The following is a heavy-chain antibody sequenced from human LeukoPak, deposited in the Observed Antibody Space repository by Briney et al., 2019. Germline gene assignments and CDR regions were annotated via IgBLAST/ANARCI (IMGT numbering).Heavy chain of an antibody. CDR1: GFTFSSYA. CDR3: ARDGHGVPLDY. J-gene: IGHJ4*02. D-gene: IGHD4-17*01. V-gene: IGHV3-30-3*01. Sequence: GRSLRLSCAASGFTFSSYAMHWVRQAPGKGLEWVAVISYDGTEKYYGDSVKGRFTISRDNSKNTLYLQMNSLRAEDTALYYCARDGHGVPLDYWGQGTLVTVSP. CDR2: ISYDGTEK.